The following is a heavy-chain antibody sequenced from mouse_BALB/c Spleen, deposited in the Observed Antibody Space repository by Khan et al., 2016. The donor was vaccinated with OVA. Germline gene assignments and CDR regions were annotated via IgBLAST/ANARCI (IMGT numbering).Heavy chain of an antibody. CDR1: GFNIKDYY. D-gene: IGHD2-3*01. V-gene: IGHV14-1*02. CDR2: IDPENGNA. Sequence: VQLKQSGAELVRPGALVNLSCKASGFNIKDYYMHWVKQRPEQGLEWIGWIDPENGNAIYDPKFQGKASITSDTSSNTAYLQLSSLTSEDTAVYASTRDGYSPWFAYWGQGTLVTVSA. J-gene: IGHJ3*01. CDR3: TRDGYSPWFAY.